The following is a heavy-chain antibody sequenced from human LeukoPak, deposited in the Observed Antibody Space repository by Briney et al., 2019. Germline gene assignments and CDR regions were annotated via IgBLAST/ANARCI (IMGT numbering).Heavy chain of an antibody. CDR3: ARDYWWNYDY. V-gene: IGHV3-30-3*01. J-gene: IGHJ4*02. Sequence: GGSLRLSCAASGFTFSDYAMHRVRQAPGKGLEWVAVISKDGSDKYYPGSVRDRFTISRDNSKNTIYLQMDSLRAEDTAIYYCARDYWWNYDYWGQGTLVTVSS. D-gene: IGHD1-7*01. CDR1: GFTFSDYA. CDR2: ISKDGSDK.